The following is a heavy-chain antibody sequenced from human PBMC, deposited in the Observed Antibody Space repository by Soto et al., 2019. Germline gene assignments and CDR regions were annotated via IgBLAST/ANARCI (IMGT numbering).Heavy chain of an antibody. CDR3: ARWGTTGGFDL. J-gene: IGHJ4*02. V-gene: IGHV3-30*19. D-gene: IGHD3-16*01. Sequence: QLHLVESGGGVVQPGTSLRLSCAASGFMFKSYVMHWVRQAPGKGLEWVALTSYDGSNNYYGDSVKGRFTVSRDNSKNTLHLQMDSLRPEDTALYYCARWGTTGGFDLRGQGTLVSVSS. CDR2: TSYDGSNN. CDR1: GFMFKSYV.